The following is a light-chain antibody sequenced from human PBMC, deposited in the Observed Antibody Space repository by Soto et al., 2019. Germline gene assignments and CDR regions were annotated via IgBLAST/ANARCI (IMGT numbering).Light chain of an antibody. CDR3: QQYYSFPWT. J-gene: IGKJ1*01. Sequence: VICMTQSPSLLSASTGDIVTIICLMSQGISSYLAWYQQKPGKAPELLIYAASTLQSGVPSRFSGSGSGTDFTLTISCLQSEDFATYYCQQYYSFPWTFGQGTKVDIK. V-gene: IGKV1D-8*01. CDR1: QGISSY. CDR2: AAS.